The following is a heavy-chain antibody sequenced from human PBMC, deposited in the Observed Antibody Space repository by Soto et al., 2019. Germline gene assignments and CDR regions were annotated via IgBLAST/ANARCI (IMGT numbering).Heavy chain of an antibody. CDR1: GASIAYGGYS. J-gene: IGHJ4*02. Sequence: SETLSLTCTVSGASIAYGGYSWSWIRQTPGKGLEWIGYINHLETTFYNPSFESRLSLSIDRAKNQFSLNLNSMSAADRAVYFCARGGGSDSFDYWGQGILVTVSS. D-gene: IGHD1-26*01. CDR3: ARGGGSDSFDY. V-gene: IGHV4-30-2*01. CDR2: INHLETT.